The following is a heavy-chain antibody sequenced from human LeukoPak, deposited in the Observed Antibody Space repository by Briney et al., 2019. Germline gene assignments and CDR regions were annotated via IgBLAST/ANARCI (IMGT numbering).Heavy chain of an antibody. V-gene: IGHV3-30*02. J-gene: IGHJ4*02. Sequence: GGSLRLSCAASGFTFSSYGMHWVRQAPGKGLEWVAFIRYDGSNKYYADSVKGRFTISRDSSKNTLYLQMNSLRAEDTAVYYCAKAIGYCSSTSCYGDYWGQGTLVTVSS. CDR3: AKAIGYCSSTSCYGDY. CDR2: IRYDGSNK. CDR1: GFTFSSYG. D-gene: IGHD2-2*01.